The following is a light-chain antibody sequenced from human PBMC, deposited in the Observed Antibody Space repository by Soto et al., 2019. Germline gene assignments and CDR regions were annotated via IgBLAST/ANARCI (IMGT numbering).Light chain of an antibody. V-gene: IGKV3-20*01. J-gene: IGKJ2*01. CDR3: QQYGPSLGT. Sequence: EIVLTQSPDTLSFSPGERATLSCRTSQIISTVYLAWYQQKPGQPPRLLTYGTSYRAAGIPDRFSGGGSGTDFTLTITRLEPADSAVCYCQQYGPSLGTFGPGTRLEVK. CDR1: QIISTVY. CDR2: GTS.